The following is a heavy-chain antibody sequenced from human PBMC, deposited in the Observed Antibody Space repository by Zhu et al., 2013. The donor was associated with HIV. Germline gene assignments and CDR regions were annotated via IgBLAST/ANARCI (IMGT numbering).Heavy chain of an antibody. D-gene: IGHD1-26*01. CDR2: IYYSGST. CDR1: NGSISRYY. V-gene: IGHV4-59*01. Sequence: QVQLQESGPGLVKPSETLSLSCAVSNGSISRYYWSCIRQSPGKGLEWIGYIYYSGSTNYNPSLKSRVTMSLDTSKNQFSLKLSSVTAADTAIYYCARVPRRRQLPDYWGQGTLVTVSS. CDR3: ARVPRRRQLPDY. J-gene: IGHJ4*02.